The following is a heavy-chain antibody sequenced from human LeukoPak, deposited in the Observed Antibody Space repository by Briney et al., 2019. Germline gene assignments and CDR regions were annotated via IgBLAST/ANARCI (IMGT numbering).Heavy chain of an antibody. CDR3: ARGNEYYASTGYFNWFDT. CDR1: GFTFSSYS. J-gene: IGHJ4*02. CDR2: ISSNGGNT. D-gene: IGHD3-9*01. Sequence: GGSLRLSCAASGFTFSSYSMHWVRQAPGKGLEYVSAISSNGGNTYYANSVKGRFTISRDNSKNTLYLQMGSLRAEDTAIYYCARGNEYYASTGYFNWFDTWGQGILVTVSS. V-gene: IGHV3-64*01.